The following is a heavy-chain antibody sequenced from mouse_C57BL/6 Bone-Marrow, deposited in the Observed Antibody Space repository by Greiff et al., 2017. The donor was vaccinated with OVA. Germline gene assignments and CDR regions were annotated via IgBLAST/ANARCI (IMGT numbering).Heavy chain of an antibody. Sequence: EVQLVESEGGLVQPGSSMKLSCTASGFTFSDYYMAWVRQVPEKGLEWVANINYDGSSTYYLDSLKSRFIISRDNAKNILYLQMSSLKSEDTATYYCAREGDGYWYFDVWGTGTTVTVSS. CDR3: AREGDGYWYFDV. CDR2: INYDGSST. CDR1: GFTFSDYY. V-gene: IGHV5-16*01. J-gene: IGHJ1*03. D-gene: IGHD3-3*01.